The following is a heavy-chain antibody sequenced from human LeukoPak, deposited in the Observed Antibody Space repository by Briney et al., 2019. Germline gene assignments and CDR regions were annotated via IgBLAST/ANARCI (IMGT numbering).Heavy chain of an antibody. J-gene: IGHJ6*02. CDR1: GFTFSSYG. V-gene: IGHV3-30*18. CDR3: AKDRRAFLTGRFASGMDV. CDR2: ISYDGSNK. D-gene: IGHD3-9*01. Sequence: PGGSLRLSCAASGFTFSSYGMHWVRQAPGKGLEWVAVISYDGSNKYYADSVKGRFTISRDNSKNTLYLQMNSLRAEDTAVYYCAKDRRAFLTGRFASGMDVWGQGTTVTVSS.